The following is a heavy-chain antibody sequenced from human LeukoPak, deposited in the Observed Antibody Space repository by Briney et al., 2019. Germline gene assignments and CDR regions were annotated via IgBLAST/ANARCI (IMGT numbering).Heavy chain of an antibody. D-gene: IGHD1-7*01. CDR3: ARAFKSGELRSDFFVS. CDR2: IYYSGTT. Sequence: SQTQTLPCTVSGASICSGDYHCGRIRQHPGKGLEWIGYIYYSGTTYYNPSLKSRVTMSVDTSKRQFSLKLTSVTAADTAVYYCARAFKSGELRSDFFVSCGQGALVTVSS. V-gene: IGHV4-31*03. CDR1: GASICSGDYH. J-gene: IGHJ4*01.